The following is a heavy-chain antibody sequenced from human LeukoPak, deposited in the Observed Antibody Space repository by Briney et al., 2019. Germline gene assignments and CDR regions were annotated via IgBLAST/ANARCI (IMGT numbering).Heavy chain of an antibody. V-gene: IGHV4-30-4*08. CDR2: IYYSGST. J-gene: IGHJ4*02. Sequence: SQTLSLTCTVSGGSISSGDYYWGWIRQPPGKGLEWIGYIYYSGSTYYNPSLKSRVTISVDTSKNQFSLKLSSVNAADTAVYYCARAPVGATRYFDYWGQGTLVTVSS. CDR3: ARAPVGATRYFDY. CDR1: GGSISSGDYY. D-gene: IGHD1-26*01.